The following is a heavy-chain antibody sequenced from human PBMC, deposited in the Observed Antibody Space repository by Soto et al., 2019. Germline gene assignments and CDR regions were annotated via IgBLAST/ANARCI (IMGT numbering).Heavy chain of an antibody. J-gene: IGHJ5*02. Sequence: SETLSLTCTVSGYSISSSHDYWGWIRQPPGKGLEWIGSIYYSGSTYYNPSLKSRVAIFVDTSSNQFSLRLSSLTAADTAVYYCARRIATAASRFDPWGQGTLVTVSS. CDR3: ARRIATAASRFDP. CDR1: GYSISSSHDY. D-gene: IGHD6-25*01. CDR2: IYYSGST. V-gene: IGHV4-39*01.